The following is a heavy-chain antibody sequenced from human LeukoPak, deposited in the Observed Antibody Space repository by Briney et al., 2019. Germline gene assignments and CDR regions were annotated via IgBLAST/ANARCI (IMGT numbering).Heavy chain of an antibody. CDR2: IRGSSSTV. D-gene: IGHD2-2*01. J-gene: IGHJ6*03. CDR1: GFTFSSYS. CDR3: ASGYCSSTSLRCYYYMDV. V-gene: IGHV3-48*01. Sequence: GGSLRLSCAASGFTFSSYSMNWVRQAPGKGLEWVSYIRGSSSTVYYADSVKGRFTISRDNAKNSLYLQMNSLRAEDTAVYYCASGYCSSTSLRCYYYMDVWGKGTTVTVSS.